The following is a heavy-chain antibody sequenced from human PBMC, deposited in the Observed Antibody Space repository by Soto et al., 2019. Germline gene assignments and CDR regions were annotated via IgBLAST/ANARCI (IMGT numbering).Heavy chain of an antibody. Sequence: ASVKVSCKASGYTFTSYAMHWVRQAPGQRLEWMGWINAGNGNTKYSQKFQGRVTITRDTSASTAYMEMSSLRSEDTAVYYCARDQVILTVYYLPDVFDIWGQGTMVPV. CDR2: INAGNGNT. D-gene: IGHD3-9*01. V-gene: IGHV1-3*01. CDR3: ARDQVILTVYYLPDVFDI. J-gene: IGHJ3*02. CDR1: GYTFTSYA.